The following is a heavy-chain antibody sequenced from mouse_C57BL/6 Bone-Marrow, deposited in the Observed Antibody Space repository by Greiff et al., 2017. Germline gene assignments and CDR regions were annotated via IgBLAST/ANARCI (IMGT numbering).Heavy chain of an antibody. CDR1: GFTFSSYA. J-gene: IGHJ1*03. V-gene: IGHV5-9-1*02. CDR3: TRDTNYYGSSPCFDV. Sequence: EVKLVESGEGLVKPGGSLKLSCAASGFTFSSYAMSWVRQTPEKRLEWVAYISSGGDYIYYADTVKGRFTISIDNARNTLYLQMSSLKSEDTAMYYCTRDTNYYGSSPCFDVWGTGTTVTVSS. D-gene: IGHD1-1*01. CDR2: ISSGGDYI.